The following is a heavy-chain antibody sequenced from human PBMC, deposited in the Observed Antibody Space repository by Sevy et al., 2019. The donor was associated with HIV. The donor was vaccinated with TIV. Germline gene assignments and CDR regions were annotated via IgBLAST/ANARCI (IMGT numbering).Heavy chain of an antibody. Sequence: SETLSLTCTVSGGSISSSSYYWGWIRQPPGKGLEWIGSIYYSESTYYNPSLKSRVTISVDTSKNQFTLKLSSVTAADTAVYYCASNHHYYDSSGYYWLDGEDVWGQGTTVTVSS. CDR1: GGSISSSSYY. CDR3: ASNHHYYDSSGYYWLDGEDV. CDR2: IYYSEST. D-gene: IGHD3-22*01. V-gene: IGHV4-39*01. J-gene: IGHJ6*02.